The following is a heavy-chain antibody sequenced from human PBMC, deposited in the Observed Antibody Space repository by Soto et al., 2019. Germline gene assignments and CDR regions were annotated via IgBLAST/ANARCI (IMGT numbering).Heavy chain of an antibody. CDR3: ASHRGLTRGDYYYMDV. Sequence: QLQLQESGPGLVKPSETLSLTCTVSGDSISSSDYYWAWIRQSPGKGLAWIGSIFYTGNTSYNPSLKSRATISVDTSKNQFSLRLSSVTAADTATYYCASHRGLTRGDYYYMDVWGKGTTVTVSS. CDR2: IFYTGNT. CDR1: GDSISSSDYY. J-gene: IGHJ6*03. V-gene: IGHV4-39*01. D-gene: IGHD3-10*01.